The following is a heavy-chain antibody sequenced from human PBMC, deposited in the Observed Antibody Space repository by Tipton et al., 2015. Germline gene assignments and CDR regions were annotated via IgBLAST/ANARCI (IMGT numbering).Heavy chain of an antibody. Sequence: TLSLTCTVSSDSINKYYWSWIRQPPGKELQWIGYIQYSGGTNYNPSLESRVSMSVDTSKTQFSLKMGSVTASDTAVYYCARARGRHGGLFDSWGQGILVTVSS. D-gene: IGHD4-23*01. V-gene: IGHV4-59*07. CDR3: ARARGRHGGLFDS. J-gene: IGHJ4*02. CDR2: IQYSGGT. CDR1: SDSINKYY.